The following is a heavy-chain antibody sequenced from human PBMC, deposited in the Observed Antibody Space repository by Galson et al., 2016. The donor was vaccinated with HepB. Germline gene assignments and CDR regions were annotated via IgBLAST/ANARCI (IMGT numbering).Heavy chain of an antibody. J-gene: IGHJ4*02. CDR3: ARGVTGTPYFDF. CDR2: IYKSGRT. CDR1: GGSISSYF. V-gene: IGHV4-59*01. Sequence: SETLSPTCNVSGGSISSYFWSWIRQPPGRGLEWIGYIYKSGRTDYSPSLKSRDTASLDTAKNQLSLRLRSVTAADTAVYYCARGVTGTPYFDFWGQGALVTVSS. D-gene: IGHD2-21*02.